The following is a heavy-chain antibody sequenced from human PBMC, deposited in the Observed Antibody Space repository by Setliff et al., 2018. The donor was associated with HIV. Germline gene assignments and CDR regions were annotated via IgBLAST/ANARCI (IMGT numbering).Heavy chain of an antibody. CDR3: ARDTRIAATGTYYFDY. D-gene: IGHD6-13*01. CDR1: GGSISSGGYY. CDR2: IYYSGST. V-gene: IGHV4-31*03. Sequence: SEALSLTCIVSGGSISSGGYYWNWIRQHPGKGLEWIGYIYYSGSTYYNPSLKSRVTISVDTSKNQFSLKLSSVTAADTAVYYCARDTRIAATGTYYFDYWGQGTLVTISS. J-gene: IGHJ4*02.